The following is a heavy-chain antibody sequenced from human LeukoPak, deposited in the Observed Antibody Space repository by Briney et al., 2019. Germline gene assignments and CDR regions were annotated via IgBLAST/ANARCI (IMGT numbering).Heavy chain of an antibody. V-gene: IGHV4-31*03. Sequence: PSETLSLTCTVSGGSISSGGYYWSWIRQHPGKGLEWIGYIYYSGSTYYNPSLKSRVTISVDTSKNQFSLKLSSVTAADTAVYYCARANSVVDWFDPWGQGTLVTVSS. CDR1: GGSISSGGYY. D-gene: IGHD3-22*01. J-gene: IGHJ5*02. CDR2: IYYSGST. CDR3: ARANSVVDWFDP.